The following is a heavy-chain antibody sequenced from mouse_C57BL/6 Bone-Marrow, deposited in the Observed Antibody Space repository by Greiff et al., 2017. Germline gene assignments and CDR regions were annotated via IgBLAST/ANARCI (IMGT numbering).Heavy chain of an antibody. CDR2: INPNNGGT. V-gene: IGHV1-26*01. J-gene: IGHJ4*01. D-gene: IGHD1-1*02. CDR1: GYTFTDYY. CDR3: GEASPVGYAMYY. Sequence: VQLQQSGPELVKPGASVKISCKASGYTFTDYYMNWVKQSHGKSLEWIGDINPNNGGTSYNQKFKGKATLTVDKSSSTAYMELRSLPSEDSAVYYCGEASPVGYAMYYWGQGTSVTVSS.